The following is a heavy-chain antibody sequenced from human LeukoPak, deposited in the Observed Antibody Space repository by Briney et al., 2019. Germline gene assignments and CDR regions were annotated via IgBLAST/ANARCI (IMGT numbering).Heavy chain of an antibody. V-gene: IGHV3-30*02. CDR2: IRYDGSNK. CDR3: AKDLYPDYFNYGMDV. D-gene: IGHD2/OR15-2a*01. CDR1: GFTFSSYA. Sequence: PGGSLRLSCAASGFTFSSYAMSWVRQAPGKGLEWVAFIRYDGSNKYYADSVKGRFTISRDNSKNTLYLQMNSLRAEDTAVYYCAKDLYPDYFNYGMDVWGQGTTVTVSS. J-gene: IGHJ6*02.